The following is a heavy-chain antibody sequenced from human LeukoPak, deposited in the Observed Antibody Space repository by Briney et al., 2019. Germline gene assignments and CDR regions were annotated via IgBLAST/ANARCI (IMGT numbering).Heavy chain of an antibody. CDR3: ARDPANGTTNDPTKGY. J-gene: IGHJ4*02. V-gene: IGHV3-48*01. CDR1: GFAFSTYS. D-gene: IGHD1-1*01. CDR2: ISSSSSTI. Sequence: PGGSLRLSCAASGFAFSTYSMNWVRQAPGKGLEWVSYISSSSSTIFYADSVKGRFTISRDNAKNSLYLQMNSLRAEDTAVYYCARDPANGTTNDPTKGYWGQGTLVTVSS.